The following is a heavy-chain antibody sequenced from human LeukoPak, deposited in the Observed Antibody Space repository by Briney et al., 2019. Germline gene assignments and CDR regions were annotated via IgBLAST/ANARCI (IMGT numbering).Heavy chain of an antibody. V-gene: IGHV3-7*03. Sequence: GGSLRLSCEASGFTFSSYWMSWVRQAPGKGLEWVANIKTDGSEKYYVDSVKGRFTISRDNAKNSLYLQMNSLRAEDTAVYYCARDYTGYFPWGQGTLVIVST. CDR3: ARDYTGYFP. J-gene: IGHJ5*02. CDR1: GFTFSSYW. D-gene: IGHD3-9*01. CDR2: IKTDGSEK.